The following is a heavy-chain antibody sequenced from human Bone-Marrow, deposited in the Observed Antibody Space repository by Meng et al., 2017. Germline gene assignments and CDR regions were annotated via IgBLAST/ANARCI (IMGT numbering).Heavy chain of an antibody. CDR2: VNPNSGHT. V-gene: IGHV1-8*02. CDR1: GYTFTTHP. D-gene: IGHD5-24*01. CDR3: ARGLGFSVGSDGDNPPQDTDY. Sequence: QVQLVQSGAEVKRPGASVIISCEASGYTFTTHPMHWVRQAPGQRLEWMGWVNPNSGHTAYAQKFQGRVTMTGDTSLSTAYMELSSLRSEDTAVYYCARGLGFSVGSDGDNPPQDTDYWGQGTLVTVSS. J-gene: IGHJ4*02.